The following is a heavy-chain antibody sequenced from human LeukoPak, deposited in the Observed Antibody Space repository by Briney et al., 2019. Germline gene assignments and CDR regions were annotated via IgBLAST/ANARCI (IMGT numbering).Heavy chain of an antibody. Sequence: GGSLRLSCAASGFTFSRYGMSWVRQAPGKGLEWVSTISGSGGSTYYADSVKGRFTISRDNAKNSLYLQMNSLRAEDTAVYYCARVSPPGYWGQGTLVTVSS. CDR1: GFTFSRYG. J-gene: IGHJ4*02. V-gene: IGHV3-23*01. CDR3: ARVSPPGY. CDR2: ISGSGGST.